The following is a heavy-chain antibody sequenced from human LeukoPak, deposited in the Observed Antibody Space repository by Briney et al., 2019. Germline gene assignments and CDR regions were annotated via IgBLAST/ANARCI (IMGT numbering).Heavy chain of an antibody. J-gene: IGHJ6*03. V-gene: IGHV4-34*01. D-gene: IGHD6-19*01. Sequence: SETLSLTCAVYGGSFSGYYWSWIRQPPGKGLEWIGEINHSGSTNYNPSLKSRVTISVDTSKNQFSLKLSSVTAADTAVYYCARESSGWSYNYYYYMDVWGKGTTVTVSS. CDR3: ARESSGWSYNYYYYMDV. CDR2: INHSGST. CDR1: GGSFSGYY.